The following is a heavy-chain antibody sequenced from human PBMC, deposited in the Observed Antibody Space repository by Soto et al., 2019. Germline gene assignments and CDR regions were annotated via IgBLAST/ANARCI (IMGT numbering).Heavy chain of an antibody. CDR3: ARDSRYNWNYVPNYYYYYMDV. CDR1: GYTFTGYY. V-gene: IGHV1-2*04. CDR2: INPNSGGT. Sequence: ASVKVSCKASGYTFTGYYMHWVRQAPGQGLEWMGWINPNSGGTNYAQKFQGWVTMTRDTSISTAYMELSRLRSDDTAVYYCARDSRYNWNYVPNYYYYYMDVWGKGTTVTVSS. J-gene: IGHJ6*03. D-gene: IGHD1-7*01.